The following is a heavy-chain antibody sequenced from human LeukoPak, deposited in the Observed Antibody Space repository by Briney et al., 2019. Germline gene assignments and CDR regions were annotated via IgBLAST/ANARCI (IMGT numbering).Heavy chain of an antibody. CDR2: TNHSGST. CDR3: ASGPYSSSGYFDY. V-gene: IGHV4-34*01. J-gene: IGHJ4*02. D-gene: IGHD6-6*01. Sequence: PSETLSLTCAVYGGSFSGYYWSWIRQPPGKGLEWIGETNHSGSTNYNPSLKSRVTISVDTSKNQFSLKLSSVTAADTAVYYCASGPYSSSGYFDYWGQGTLVTVSS. CDR1: GGSFSGYY.